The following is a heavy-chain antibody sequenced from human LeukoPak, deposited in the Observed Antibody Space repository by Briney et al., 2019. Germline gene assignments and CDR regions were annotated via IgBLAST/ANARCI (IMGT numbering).Heavy chain of an antibody. CDR3: ARRCELFDFNDHILCNWFDP. D-gene: IGHD3-9*01. CDR1: GASISSTDYY. J-gene: IGHJ5*02. CDR2: IYFSGST. Sequence: MSSETLSLTCSVSGASISSTDYYWVWIRQPPGKGLEWIGSIYFSGSTYYNPSLKSRVTISIDTSQNHFSLRLSSVTAADTAVYYCARRCELFDFNDHILCNWFDPWGQGTLVTVSS. V-gene: IGHV4-39*01.